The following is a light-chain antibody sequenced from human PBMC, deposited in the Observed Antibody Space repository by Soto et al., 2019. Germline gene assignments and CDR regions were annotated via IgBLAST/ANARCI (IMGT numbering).Light chain of an antibody. J-gene: IGKJ1*01. Sequence: EIVLTQSPGTLSLSPGERATLSCRASQSVSSSYLAWYQQKPGQAPRLLIYGASSRATGIPDRFSGSGSGTDFTLSISRLEPEDVAVYYCQQYSSSFRAFGQGTNVEIK. CDR1: QSVSSSY. CDR2: GAS. V-gene: IGKV3-20*01. CDR3: QQYSSSFRA.